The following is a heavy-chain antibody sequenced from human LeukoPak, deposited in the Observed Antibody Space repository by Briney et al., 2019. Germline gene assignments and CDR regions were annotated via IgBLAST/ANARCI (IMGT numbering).Heavy chain of an antibody. CDR1: GFTFSSYG. CDR2: ISYDGSNK. CDR3: AKEGLGYSSSWGSHNWFDP. J-gene: IGHJ5*02. Sequence: GRSLRLSCAASGFTFSSYGMHWVRQAPGKGLEWVAVISYDGSNKYYADSVKGRFTISRDNSKNTLYLQMNSLRAEDTAVYCCAKEGLGYSSSWGSHNWFDPWGQGTLVTVSS. V-gene: IGHV3-30*18. D-gene: IGHD6-6*01.